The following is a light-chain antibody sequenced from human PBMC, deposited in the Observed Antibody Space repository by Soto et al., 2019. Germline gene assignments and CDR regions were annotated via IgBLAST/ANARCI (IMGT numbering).Light chain of an antibody. CDR1: HDISNC. CDR3: QQYENLPLT. J-gene: IGKJ3*01. Sequence: DIPMTQSPSSLSASVGDRVTITCQASHDISNCLNWYQQKPGKAPKLLIYDAFNSETGVPSRFSGSGSWTDFTFTISSLQPDDIATYYCQQYENLPLTFGPGTKVDIK. CDR2: DAF. V-gene: IGKV1-33*01.